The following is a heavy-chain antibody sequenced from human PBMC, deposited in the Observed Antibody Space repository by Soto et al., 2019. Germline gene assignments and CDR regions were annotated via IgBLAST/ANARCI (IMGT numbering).Heavy chain of an antibody. J-gene: IGHJ5*02. V-gene: IGHV2-5*02. Sequence: QITLKESGPTLVKPTQTLTLTCTFSGFSLSTSEVGVGWIRQPPGKALQWLALIYWDDDKRYSPSLKSRLTIARDHTKTQVVLTMTNMDPVDTATYYCAHAPGIAVTANWFDPCGQGILFTVSS. CDR3: AHAPGIAVTANWFDP. CDR2: IYWDDDK. CDR1: GFSLSTSEVG. D-gene: IGHD6-19*01.